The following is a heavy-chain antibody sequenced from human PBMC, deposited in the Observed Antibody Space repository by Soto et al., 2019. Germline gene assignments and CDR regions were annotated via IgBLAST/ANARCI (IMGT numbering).Heavy chain of an antibody. CDR3: ARDRSYSLDV. CDR2: INSDGSST. V-gene: IGHV3-74*01. Sequence: EVQLVESGGGLLQPGGSLRLSCAVSGSTFSNDWMHWVRQAPGKGLVCVSHINSDGSSTNYADFVKGRFTIARDNAKNTVYLQMNSLRAEDTSVYYSARDRSYSLDVWGQGTTVTVSS. J-gene: IGHJ6*02. CDR1: GSTFSNDW.